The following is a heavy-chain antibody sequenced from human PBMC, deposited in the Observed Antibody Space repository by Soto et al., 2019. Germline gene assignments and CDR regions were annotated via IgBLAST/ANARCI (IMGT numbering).Heavy chain of an antibody. Sequence: SETLSLTCTVSGGSISSSSYYWGWIRQPPGKGLEWIGSVYYSGSTYYNPSLKSRVTISVDTSKNQFSLKLSSVTAADTAVYYCARMLPASLFDYWGQGTLVTVSS. CDR3: ARMLPASLFDY. V-gene: IGHV4-39*01. J-gene: IGHJ4*02. D-gene: IGHD2-15*01. CDR1: GGSISSSSYY. CDR2: VYYSGST.